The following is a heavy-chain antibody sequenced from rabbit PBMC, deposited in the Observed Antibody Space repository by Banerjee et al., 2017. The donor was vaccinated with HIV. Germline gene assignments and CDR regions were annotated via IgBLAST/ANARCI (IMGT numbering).Heavy chain of an antibody. Sequence: QEQLVESGGGLVQPEGSLTLTCTASGFSFSSSYYMCWVRQAPGKGLEWIGCIYAGSSGRTDYASWVKGRFTISKTSSTTVTLQMTSLTAADTATYFCARMTMTMVINLWGQGTLVTVS. J-gene: IGHJ4*01. CDR1: GFSFSSSYY. D-gene: IGHD2-1*01. V-gene: IGHV1S45*01. CDR3: ARMTMTMVINL. CDR2: IYAGSSGRT.